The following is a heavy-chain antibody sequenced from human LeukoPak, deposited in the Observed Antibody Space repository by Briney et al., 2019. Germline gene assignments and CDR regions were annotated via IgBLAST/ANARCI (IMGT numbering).Heavy chain of an antibody. CDR2: ISSSSNTI. D-gene: IGHD5-18*01. J-gene: IGHJ6*02. V-gene: IGHV3-48*02. CDR1: GFTFSSYS. Sequence: GGSLRLSCAASGFTFSSYSMNWVRQAPGKGLEWVSYISSSSNTIYYADSVKGRFTISRDNAKNSLYLQMNSLRDEDTAVYYCAREIGYSYGYDYYYGMDVWGQGTTVTVSS. CDR3: AREIGYSYGYDYYYGMDV.